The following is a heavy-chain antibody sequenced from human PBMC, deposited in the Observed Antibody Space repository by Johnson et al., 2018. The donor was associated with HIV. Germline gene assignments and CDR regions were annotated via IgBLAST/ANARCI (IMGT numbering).Heavy chain of an antibody. D-gene: IGHD5-18*01. V-gene: IGHV3-15*01. CDR2: IKSKTDGGTT. CDR3: TTDKQLWLTVDI. J-gene: IGHJ3*02. Sequence: VQLVESGGGLVQPGGSLRLSCAASGFTFSSYDMHWVRQAPGKGLEWVGRIKSKTDGGTTDYAAPVKDRFTISRDDSKNTLYLQMNSLKTEDTAVYYCTTDKQLWLTVDIWGQGTMVTVSS. CDR1: GFTFSSYD.